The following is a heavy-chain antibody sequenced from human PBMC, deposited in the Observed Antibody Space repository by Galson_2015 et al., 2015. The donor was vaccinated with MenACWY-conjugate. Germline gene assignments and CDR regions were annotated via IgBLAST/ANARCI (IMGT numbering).Heavy chain of an antibody. J-gene: IGHJ4*02. CDR2: VVNDGRDT. V-gene: IGHV3-23*01. CDR3: AKDRNQGTPEYFDF. Sequence: SLRLSCAASGFTFSTFGMSWVRQAPGKGLEWVAAVVNDGRDTYHADSVKGRLTISRDNSKNMLYLDMKSLRAEDTAVYYCAKDRNQGTPEYFDFWGQGSLVTVSS. D-gene: IGHD1-14*01. CDR1: GFTFSTFG.